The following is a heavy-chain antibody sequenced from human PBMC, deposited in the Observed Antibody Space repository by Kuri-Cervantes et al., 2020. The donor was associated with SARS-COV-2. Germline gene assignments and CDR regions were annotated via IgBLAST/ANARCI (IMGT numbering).Heavy chain of an antibody. CDR1: GFTFDDHA. V-gene: IGHV3-15*01. CDR3: TTLIDY. CDR2: IKSKTDGGTT. J-gene: IGHJ4*02. Sequence: GESLKISCAASGFTFDDHAMHWVRQAPGKGLEWVGRIKSKTDGGTTDYAAPVKGRFTISRDDSKNTLYLQMNSLKAEDTAVYYCTTLIDYWGQGALVTVSS.